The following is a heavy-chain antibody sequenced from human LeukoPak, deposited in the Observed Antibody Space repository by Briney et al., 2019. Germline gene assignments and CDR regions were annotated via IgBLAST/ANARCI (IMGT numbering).Heavy chain of an antibody. CDR1: GFTFTSVW. J-gene: IGHJ4*02. V-gene: IGHV3-74*01. D-gene: IGHD4-17*01. CDR3: ARDRTTVTLFDY. Sequence: GGSLKLSCAASGFTFTSVWMHWFRQAPGRGLVWISRISTDGAITGYADSVKGRFTISRDNAKNTLYLQMNSLRAEDTAVYYCARDRTTVTLFDYWGQGALVTVSS. CDR2: ISTDGAIT.